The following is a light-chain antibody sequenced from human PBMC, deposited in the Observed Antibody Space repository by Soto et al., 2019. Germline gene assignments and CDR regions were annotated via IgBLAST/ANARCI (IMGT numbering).Light chain of an antibody. CDR1: QSVSSSY. J-gene: IGKJ2*01. V-gene: IGKV3-20*01. CDR3: QQYGSSPPAT. CDR2: GAS. Sequence: EIVLTQSPGTLSLSPGERATLSFRASQSVSSSYLAWYQQSPGQAPRLLVYGASIRATDIPDRFSGSGSGTDFTLTISRLEPEDFAVYYCQQYGSSPPATFGQGTKLEIK.